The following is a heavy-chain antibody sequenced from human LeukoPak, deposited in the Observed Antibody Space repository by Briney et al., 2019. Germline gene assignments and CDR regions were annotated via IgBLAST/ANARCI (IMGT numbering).Heavy chain of an antibody. CDR1: GFTFSSYA. CDR2: ISFDGSNE. D-gene: IGHD3-22*01. V-gene: IGHV3-30*04. CDR3: AKMGDSNVYHSLATFDY. Sequence: GGSLRLSCAAPGFTFSSYAMHWVRQAPGKGLEWVAVISFDGSNEYCADSVKGRFTISRDNSKNTLYLQMNSLRADDTAVYYCAKMGDSNVYHSLATFDYWGQGSQVIVSS. J-gene: IGHJ4*02.